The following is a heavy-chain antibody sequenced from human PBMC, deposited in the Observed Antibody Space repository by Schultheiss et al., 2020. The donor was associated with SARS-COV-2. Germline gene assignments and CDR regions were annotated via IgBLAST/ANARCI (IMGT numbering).Heavy chain of an antibody. J-gene: IGHJ5*02. CDR3: ARSDTRGSDWFDP. CDR1: GGSFSGYY. D-gene: IGHD3-16*01. Sequence: SETLSLTCAVYGGSFSGYYWSWIRQPPGKGLEWIGEINHSGSTNYNPSLKSRVTISVDTSKNQFSLKLSSVTAADTAVYYCARSDTRGSDWFDPWGQGTLVTVSS. CDR2: INHSGST. V-gene: IGHV4-34*01.